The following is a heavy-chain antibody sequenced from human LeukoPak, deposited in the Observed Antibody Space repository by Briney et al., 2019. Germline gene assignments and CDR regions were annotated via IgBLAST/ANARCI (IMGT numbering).Heavy chain of an antibody. CDR1: GFTFTRNC. CDR2: IPHDGSSA. CDR3: ATGSDFYYDS. V-gene: IGHV3-30-3*01. J-gene: IGHJ5*01. D-gene: IGHD1-26*01. Sequence: GGSLRLSRIASGFTFTRNCMHWVRQAPGKGLEWVAAIPHDGSSALYADSVKGRFIISRDNSKNTQYLQMNSLRIEDSAVYYCATGSDFYYDSWGQGILVTVSS.